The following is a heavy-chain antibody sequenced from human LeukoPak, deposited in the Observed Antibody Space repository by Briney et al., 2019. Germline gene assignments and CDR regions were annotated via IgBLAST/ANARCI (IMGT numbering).Heavy chain of an antibody. Sequence: GGSLRLSCAASGFTFTSYAMTWVRQAPGKGLEWVSGISRSGDYTYYADSVGGRFTISRDNSKNTLYLQLSSLRAEDTAVYYCAKLPTSGGDYVYMDYWGQGTLVTVSS. CDR1: GFTFTSYA. CDR2: ISRSGDYT. D-gene: IGHD3-16*01. V-gene: IGHV3-23*01. CDR3: AKLPTSGGDYVYMDY. J-gene: IGHJ4*02.